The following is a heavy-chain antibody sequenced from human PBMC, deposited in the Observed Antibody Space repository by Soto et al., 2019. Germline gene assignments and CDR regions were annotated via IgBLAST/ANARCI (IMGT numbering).Heavy chain of an antibody. Sequence: QVQLVESGGGLAKPGGSLRLSCAASGFTFSDYDMSWIRQAPGKGLEWVSYTSSSGTTIYYADSVKGRFTLSRDNAKNALYLQMDSLRVEDTAVYYCARVPQGIAGDHTYYYGMDVWGQGTTVPVSS. CDR3: ARVPQGIAGDHTYYYGMDV. J-gene: IGHJ6*02. CDR1: GFTFSDYD. V-gene: IGHV3-11*01. CDR2: TSSSGTTI. D-gene: IGHD6-13*01.